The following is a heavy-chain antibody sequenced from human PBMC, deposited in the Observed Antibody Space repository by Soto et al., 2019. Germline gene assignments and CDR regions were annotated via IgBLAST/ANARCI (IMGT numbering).Heavy chain of an antibody. D-gene: IGHD1-26*01. CDR1: GFTFSSYG. Sequence: QVQLVESGGGVVQPGRSLRLSCAASGFTFSSYGMHWVRQAPGKGLEWVAVISYDGSNKYYADSVKGRFTISRDNSKNTLYLQMNSLRAEDTAVYYCAKERRGSYYSPRYYYYGMDVWCQGTTVTVSS. CDR2: ISYDGSNK. J-gene: IGHJ6*02. V-gene: IGHV3-30*18. CDR3: AKERRGSYYSPRYYYYGMDV.